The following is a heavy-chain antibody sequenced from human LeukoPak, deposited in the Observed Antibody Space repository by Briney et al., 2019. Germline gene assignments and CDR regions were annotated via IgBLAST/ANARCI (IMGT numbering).Heavy chain of an antibody. D-gene: IGHD3-22*01. J-gene: IGHJ5*02. CDR3: GKAFYYDVPALPLAP. CDR2: INPDTGGT. CDR1: GYTFTGYY. Sequence: GASVKVSCKASGYTFTGYYIHWVRQAPGQGLEWMGWINPDTGGTRYVESLQGRVTMTRDTSITTAYMELSSLTSDDTAVYFCGKAFYYDVPALPLAPWGQGPLVTVSS. V-gene: IGHV1-2*02.